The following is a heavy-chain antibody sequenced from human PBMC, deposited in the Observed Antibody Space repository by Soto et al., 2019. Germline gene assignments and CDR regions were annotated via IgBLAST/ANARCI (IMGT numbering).Heavy chain of an antibody. Sequence: PSETLSLTCTVSGGSISTTSWWSWIRQPPGKGLEWIGDIYHTGSASYNPSLRGRLTISIDKSGNKFSLNLKSVTAADTAVYYCARSDSFIPQYNSYGLEDRGAATSVTVS. D-gene: IGHD5-18*01. CDR1: GGSISTTSW. J-gene: IGHJ6*02. CDR3: ARSDSFIPQYNSYGLED. CDR2: IYHTGSA. V-gene: IGHV4-4*02.